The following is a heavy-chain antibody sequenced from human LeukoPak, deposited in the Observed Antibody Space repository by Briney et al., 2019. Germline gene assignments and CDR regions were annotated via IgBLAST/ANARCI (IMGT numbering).Heavy chain of an antibody. CDR1: GFTFSTYT. CDR2: ISSSGNNI. Sequence: GGSLRLSCAASGFTFSTYTMNWVRQAPGKGLEWVSSISSSGNNIKYADSVKGRFTISRDNAMNSVHLQMNSLRVGDTAVYYCARGYQRPDYWGQGTLITVSS. V-gene: IGHV3-21*01. D-gene: IGHD2-2*01. CDR3: ARGYQRPDY. J-gene: IGHJ4*02.